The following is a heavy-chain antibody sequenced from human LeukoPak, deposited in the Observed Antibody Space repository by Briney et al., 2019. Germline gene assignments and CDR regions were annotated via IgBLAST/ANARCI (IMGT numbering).Heavy chain of an antibody. CDR2: YTGDT. CDR3: ARVNIAVAGDASDV. Sequence: AETLSLTCSVSGDSISRFYWSWVRQPPGKGLEWIGYTGDTNYNPSLKSRVTISLDASKSQFSLKLSSVTAADTAMYYCARVNIAVAGDASDVWGRGTMVTASS. J-gene: IGHJ3*01. D-gene: IGHD6-19*01. V-gene: IGHV4-59*01. CDR1: GDSISRFY.